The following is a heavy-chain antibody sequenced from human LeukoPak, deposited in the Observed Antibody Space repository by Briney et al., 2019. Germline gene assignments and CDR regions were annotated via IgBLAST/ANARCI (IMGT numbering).Heavy chain of an antibody. V-gene: IGHV7-4-1*02. J-gene: IGHJ4*02. CDR2: INTNTGNP. CDR1: GYTFTNYA. D-gene: IGHD5-18*01. CDR3: ARDGFTYGQQSGGFDY. Sequence: ASVKVSRKASGYTFTNYAMNWVRQAPGQGLEWMGWINTNTGNPTYAQGFTGRFVFSLDTSVSTAYLQISSLKAADTAVYYCARDGFTYGQQSGGFDYWGQGTLVTVSS.